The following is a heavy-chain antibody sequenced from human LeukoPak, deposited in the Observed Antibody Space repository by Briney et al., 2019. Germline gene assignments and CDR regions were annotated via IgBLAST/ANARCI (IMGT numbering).Heavy chain of an antibody. CDR3: ARPYYYDSRIDP. D-gene: IGHD3-22*01. J-gene: IGHJ5*02. Sequence: SQTLSLTSTVSGGSISSGDYYWSWIRQPPGKGLEWIAYMYYSGSTYYNPSLKSRVTMSADTSKNQLSLKLSSVTAADTAVYCCARPYYYDSRIDPWGQGILVTVSS. CDR1: GGSISSGDYY. V-gene: IGHV4-30-4*01. CDR2: MYYSGST.